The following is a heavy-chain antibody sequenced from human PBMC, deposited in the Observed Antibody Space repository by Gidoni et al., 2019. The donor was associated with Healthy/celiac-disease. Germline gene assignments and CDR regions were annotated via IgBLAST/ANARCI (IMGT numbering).Heavy chain of an antibody. CDR1: GCPISSYY. Sequence: QVQLPESGPGLVKPSETLSLTCPVSGCPISSYYWSWIRQPPGKGLEWIGYIYYSGSTNYNPSLKSRVTISVDTSKNQFSLKLSSVTAADTAVYYCARDGGGAVAGTYPPYGMDVWGQGTTVTVSS. CDR3: ARDGGGAVAGTYPPYGMDV. CDR2: IYYSGST. D-gene: IGHD6-19*01. J-gene: IGHJ6*02. V-gene: IGHV4-59*01.